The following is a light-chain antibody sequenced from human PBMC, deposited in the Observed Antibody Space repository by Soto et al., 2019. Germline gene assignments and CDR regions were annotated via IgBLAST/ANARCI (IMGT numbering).Light chain of an antibody. J-gene: IGKJ4*01. Sequence: EIVMTQSPATLSVSPGERATHTCRASQSVSSNLAWYQQKPGQAPRLLIYGASTRATGIPARFSGSGSGTEFTLTISSLQSEDFAVYYCKQYNNWPPLTFGGGTKVEIK. CDR2: GAS. V-gene: IGKV3-15*01. CDR3: KQYNNWPPLT. CDR1: QSVSSN.